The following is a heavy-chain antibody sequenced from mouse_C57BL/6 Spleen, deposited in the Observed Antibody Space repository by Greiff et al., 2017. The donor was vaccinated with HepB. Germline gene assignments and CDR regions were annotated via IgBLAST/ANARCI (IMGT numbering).Heavy chain of an antibody. D-gene: IGHD3-3*01. Sequence: VQLQQSGPGLVAPSQSLSITCTVSGFSLTSYGVHWVRQRPGKGLEWLVVIWSDGSTTYNSALKSRLSISKDNSKSQVFLKMNSLQTDDTAMYYCARHRDPYYAMDYWGQGTSVTVSS. CDR1: GFSLTSYG. V-gene: IGHV2-6-1*01. CDR2: IWSDGST. CDR3: ARHRDPYYAMDY. J-gene: IGHJ4*01.